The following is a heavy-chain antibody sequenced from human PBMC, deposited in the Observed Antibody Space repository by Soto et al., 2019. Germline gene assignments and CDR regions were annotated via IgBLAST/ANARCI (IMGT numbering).Heavy chain of an antibody. CDR3: ARDDDFWSVLSAS. Sequence: EVQLVETGGGLIQPGGSLRLSCAASGFTVSTNYMSWVRQAPGKGLEWVSVIYSGGSTYYADSVKGRFTISRDNSKNTLYLQMNSLRAEDTAVYYCARDDDFWSVLSASWGQGTLVTVSS. J-gene: IGHJ4*02. V-gene: IGHV3-53*02. D-gene: IGHD3-3*01. CDR1: GFTVSTNY. CDR2: IYSGGST.